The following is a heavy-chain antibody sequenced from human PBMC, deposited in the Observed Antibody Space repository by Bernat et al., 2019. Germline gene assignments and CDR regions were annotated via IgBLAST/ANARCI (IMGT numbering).Heavy chain of an antibody. D-gene: IGHD6-19*01. V-gene: IGHV4-30-2*01. CDR3: VRGGAVAGNYWYLDV. CDR2: TYHTGST. CDR1: GGSISSGGYS. Sequence: QLQLQESGSGLVKPSQTLSLTCAVSGGSISSGGYSWGWIRQPPGKGLEWIGYTYHTGSTYYNPSLKSRVTISVDGSKNQFSLKLNSVTAADTAVYYCVRGGAVAGNYWYLDVWGRGTLVTVSS. J-gene: IGHJ2*01.